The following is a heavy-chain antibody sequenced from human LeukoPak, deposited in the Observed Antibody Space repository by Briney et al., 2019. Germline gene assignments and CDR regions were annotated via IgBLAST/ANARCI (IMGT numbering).Heavy chain of an antibody. D-gene: IGHD3-3*01. V-gene: IGHV4-4*07. Sequence: NTSETLSLTCTGSGGSISSYYWSWIRQRAGKGLEWIGRIYTSGSTNYNPSLKSRVTMSVDTSKNQFSLKLSSVTAADTAVYYCARGVFGVVLFDYWGQGTLVTVSS. J-gene: IGHJ4*02. CDR1: GGSISSYY. CDR3: ARGVFGVVLFDY. CDR2: IYTSGST.